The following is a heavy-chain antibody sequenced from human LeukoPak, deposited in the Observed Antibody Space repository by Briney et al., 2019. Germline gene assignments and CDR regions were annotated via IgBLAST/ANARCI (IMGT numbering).Heavy chain of an antibody. Sequence: GGSLKLSCPASGLTVSSTNNMNWVRQPPGKGLEWVSGIYTGGTTYYTDSVKGRFTISRDNPNNTLYLQMHSLRAEDTAVYYCAREISRFGIWGQGTLVTVSS. D-gene: IGHD3-16*01. V-gene: IGHV3-66*01. CDR3: AREISRFGI. J-gene: IGHJ4*02. CDR1: GLTVSSTNN. CDR2: IYTGGTT.